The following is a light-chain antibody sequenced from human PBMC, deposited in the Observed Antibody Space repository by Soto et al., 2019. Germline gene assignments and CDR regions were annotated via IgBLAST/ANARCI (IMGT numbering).Light chain of an antibody. J-gene: IGLJ2*01. V-gene: IGLV3-21*04. Sequence: SYELTQPPSVSVAPGKTARITCGGNNIGSKSVHWYQQKRGQAPVLVIYYDSDPPSGIPERFSGSNSGNTATLTISRVEAGDEADYYCQVWDSSSDHVVFGGGTKLTVL. CDR1: NIGSKS. CDR3: QVWDSSSDHVV. CDR2: YDS.